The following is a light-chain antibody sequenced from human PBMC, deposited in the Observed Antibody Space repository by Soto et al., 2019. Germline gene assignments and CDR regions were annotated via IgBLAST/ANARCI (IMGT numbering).Light chain of an antibody. J-gene: IGLJ1*01. CDR1: SSDVCGYNY. V-gene: IGLV2-14*01. Sequence: ALTQPASVSGSPGQSITISCTGTSSDVCGYNYVSWYQQHPGKAPKLMIYEVSNRPSGVSNRFSGSKSDNTASLTISGLQSEDEADYFCRSYTSSSTLVFGTGTKVTVL. CDR3: RSYTSSSTLV. CDR2: EVS.